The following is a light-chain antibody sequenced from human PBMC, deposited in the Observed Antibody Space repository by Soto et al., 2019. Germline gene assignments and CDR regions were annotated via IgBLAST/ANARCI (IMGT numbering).Light chain of an antibody. Sequence: QSVLTQPPSASGSPVQSVTISCTGTTSDVGGYNYVSWHQQHPGEAPKLMIYEVTKRPSGVPDRFSGSKSGSTASLTVSGLQAEDEADYYCSSYGGNNNLLFGGGTKLTVL. CDR3: SSYGGNNNLL. J-gene: IGLJ2*01. V-gene: IGLV2-8*01. CDR2: EVT. CDR1: TSDVGGYNY.